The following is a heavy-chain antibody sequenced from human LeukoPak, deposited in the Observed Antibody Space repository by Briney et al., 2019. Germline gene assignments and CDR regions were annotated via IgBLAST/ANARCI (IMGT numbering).Heavy chain of an antibody. Sequence: ASVKVSCKASGYTFTSYGISWVRQAPGQGLEWMGWISAYNGNTNYAQKLQGRVTMTTDTSTSTAYMELRSLRSDDTAVYYCARHRESVWELIFDYWGQGTLVTVSS. V-gene: IGHV1-18*01. CDR2: ISAYNGNT. CDR1: GYTFTSYG. D-gene: IGHD1-26*01. J-gene: IGHJ4*02. CDR3: ARHRESVWELIFDY.